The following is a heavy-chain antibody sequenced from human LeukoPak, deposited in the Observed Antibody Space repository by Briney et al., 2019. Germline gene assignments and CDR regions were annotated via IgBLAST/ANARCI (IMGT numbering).Heavy chain of an antibody. CDR3: ATRELGNDY. D-gene: IGHD7-27*01. J-gene: IGHJ4*02. CDR2: IYYTET. CDR1: GGSVSDYY. V-gene: IGHV4-59*02. Sequence: SETLSLTCTVSGGSVSDYYWSWIRQSPGKGLEWIGYIYYTETSYNPSLKSRVTISADTPKNQFSLKLYSVTAADTAVYYCATRELGNDYWGQGTLVTVSS.